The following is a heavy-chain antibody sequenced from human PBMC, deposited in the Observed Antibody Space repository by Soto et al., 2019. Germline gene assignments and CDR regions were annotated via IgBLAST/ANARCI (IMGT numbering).Heavy chain of an antibody. CDR2: IYHSGST. CDR1: GYSISSGYY. V-gene: IGHV4-38-2*02. J-gene: IGHJ4*02. Sequence: TLSLTCAVSGYSISSGYYWGWIRQPPGKGLEWIGSIYHSGSTYYNPSLKSRVTISVDTSKNQFSLKLSSVTAADTAVYYCARDPTKGYGDSDWGQGTLVTVSS. CDR3: ARDPTKGYGDSD. D-gene: IGHD4-17*01.